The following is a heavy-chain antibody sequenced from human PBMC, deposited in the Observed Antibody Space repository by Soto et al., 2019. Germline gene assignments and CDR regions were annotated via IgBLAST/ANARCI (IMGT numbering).Heavy chain of an antibody. D-gene: IGHD1-26*01. CDR2: IIPILGIA. Sequence: QVQLVQSGAEVKKPGSSVKVSCKASGGTFSSYIISWVRQAPGQGLEWMGRIIPILGIANYAQKFQGRVTITADKSTSTAYMDLSSRRSEDTAVYYCARFPQTAIVGAAYFDYWGQGTLVTVSS. V-gene: IGHV1-69*02. J-gene: IGHJ4*02. CDR3: ARFPQTAIVGAAYFDY. CDR1: GGTFSSYI.